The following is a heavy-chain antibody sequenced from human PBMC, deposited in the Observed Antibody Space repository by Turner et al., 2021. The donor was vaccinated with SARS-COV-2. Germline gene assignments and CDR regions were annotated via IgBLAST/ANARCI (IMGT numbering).Heavy chain of an antibody. J-gene: IGHJ5*02. Sequence: EVQLLESGGGLVQPGGSLRLSCADSGFTFSNFAMTWVRQAPGTRLEWVSAISDNSLSTYYADSVKGRFTISRDNSKNTLYLQMNSLRAEDTAVYYCAKGRWWFDPWGQGTLVTVSS. D-gene: IGHD2-15*01. CDR1: GFTFSNFA. CDR2: ISDNSLST. CDR3: AKGRWWFDP. V-gene: IGHV3-23*01.